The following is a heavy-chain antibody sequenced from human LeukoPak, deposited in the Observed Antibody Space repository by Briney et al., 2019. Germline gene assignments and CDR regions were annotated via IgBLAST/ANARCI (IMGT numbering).Heavy chain of an antibody. V-gene: IGHV4-34*01. CDR2: INHSGST. Sequence: SETLSLTCAVYGGSFSGYYWSWIRQPPGKGLEWIGEINHSGSTNYNPSLKSRVTISVDTSKNQFSLKLSSVTAADTAVYYCARGRPGYDILTDWGQGTLVTVSS. D-gene: IGHD3-9*01. CDR1: GGSFSGYY. CDR3: ARGRPGYDILTD. J-gene: IGHJ4*02.